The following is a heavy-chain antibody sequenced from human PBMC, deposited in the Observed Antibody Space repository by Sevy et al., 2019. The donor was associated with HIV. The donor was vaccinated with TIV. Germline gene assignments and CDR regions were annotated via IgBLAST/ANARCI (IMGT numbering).Heavy chain of an antibody. D-gene: IGHD6-19*01. Sequence: AAVKVSCKASGGTFSSYAISWVRQAPRQGLERMGGIIPIFSTANYAQKFQGRVTISADKSTSTAYMELSSLRCEDTAVYYCARDRRATGYSSGWYPNWFDPWGQGTLVTVSS. J-gene: IGHJ5*02. V-gene: IGHV1-69*06. CDR3: ARDRRATGYSSGWYPNWFDP. CDR1: GGTFSSYA. CDR2: IIPIFSTA.